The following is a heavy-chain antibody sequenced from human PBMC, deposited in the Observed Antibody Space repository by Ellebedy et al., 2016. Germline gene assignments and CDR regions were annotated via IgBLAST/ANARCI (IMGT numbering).Heavy chain of an antibody. D-gene: IGHD2-8*01. CDR1: GYTFTSYA. V-gene: IGHV1-3*01. Sequence: ASVKVSCKASGYTFTSYAMHWVRQAPGQRLEWMGWINAGNGNTKYSQKFQGRVTTTRDTSANTAYMELSSLRSEDTAVYYCARAMYGMGWFDPWGQGTLVTVSS. J-gene: IGHJ5*02. CDR2: INAGNGNT. CDR3: ARAMYGMGWFDP.